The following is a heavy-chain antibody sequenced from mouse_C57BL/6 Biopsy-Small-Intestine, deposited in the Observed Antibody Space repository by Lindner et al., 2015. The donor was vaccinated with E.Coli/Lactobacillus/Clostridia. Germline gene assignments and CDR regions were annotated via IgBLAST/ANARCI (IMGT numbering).Heavy chain of an antibody. Sequence: VQLQESGAELVRPGASVKLSCTVFWLLNIKDDYIHWVKQRPEQGLEWIGWIDPADGDTRYAPNFQDKAIITADTSSNIAYLQLSSLTSEDTAVYYCARSFYYFDYWGQGTTLTVSS. CDR3: ARSFYYFDY. J-gene: IGHJ2*01. CDR1: LLNIKDDY. V-gene: IGHV14-4*01. CDR2: IDPADGDT.